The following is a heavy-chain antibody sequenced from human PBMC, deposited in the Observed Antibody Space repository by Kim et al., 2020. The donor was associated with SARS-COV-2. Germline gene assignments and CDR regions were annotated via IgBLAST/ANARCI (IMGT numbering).Heavy chain of an antibody. CDR3: ARNILRTTTLDY. D-gene: IGHD5-12*01. CDR2: T. Sequence: TRDSQNVQGRVSLATDTSASTAYMELISLRSDDSAVYYCARNILRTTTLDYWGQGTLVTVSS. V-gene: IGHV1-3*01. J-gene: IGHJ4*02.